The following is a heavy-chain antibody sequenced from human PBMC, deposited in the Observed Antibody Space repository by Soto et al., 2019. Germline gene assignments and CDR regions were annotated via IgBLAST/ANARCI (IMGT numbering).Heavy chain of an antibody. J-gene: IGHJ4*02. CDR3: ANLPSSYSGSYRPEIHFDY. V-gene: IGHV3-30*18. D-gene: IGHD1-26*01. CDR2: ISYDGSNK. Sequence: PGGSLRLSCAASGFTFSSYGMHWVRQAPGKGLEWVAVISYDGSNKYYADSVKGRFTISRDNSKNTLYPQMNSLRAEDTAVYYCANLPSSYSGSYRPEIHFDYWGQGTLVTVSS. CDR1: GFTFSSYG.